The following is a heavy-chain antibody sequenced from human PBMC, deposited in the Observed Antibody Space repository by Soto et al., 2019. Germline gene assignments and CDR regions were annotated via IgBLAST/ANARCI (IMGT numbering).Heavy chain of an antibody. Sequence: SETLSLTCTVSGGSISSYYWSWIRQPAGKGLEWIGRIYTSGSTNYNPSLKSRVTLSVDTSKNQFSLKLSSVTAADTAVYYCAREIVPAALGGYYYYYYGMDVWGQGTTVTVSS. CDR3: AREIVPAALGGYYYYYYGMDV. CDR2: IYTSGST. D-gene: IGHD2-2*01. V-gene: IGHV4-4*07. J-gene: IGHJ6*02. CDR1: GGSISSYY.